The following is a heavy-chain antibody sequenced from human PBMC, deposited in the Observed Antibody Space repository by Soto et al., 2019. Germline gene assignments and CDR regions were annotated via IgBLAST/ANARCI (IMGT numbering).Heavy chain of an antibody. CDR1: GFTFSSYS. J-gene: IGHJ4*02. D-gene: IGHD3-3*01. V-gene: IGHV3-48*02. Sequence: LRLSCAASGFTFSSYSMNWVRQAPGKGLEWVSYISSSSSTIYYADSVKGRFTISRDNAKNSLYLQMNSLRDEDTAVYYCARDWPNYDFWSGYPDYWGQGTLVTVSS. CDR3: ARDWPNYDFWSGYPDY. CDR2: ISSSSSTI.